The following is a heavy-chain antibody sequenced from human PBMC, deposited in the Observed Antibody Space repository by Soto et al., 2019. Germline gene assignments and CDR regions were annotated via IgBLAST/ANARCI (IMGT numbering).Heavy chain of an antibody. Sequence: QVQLVQSGAEVKKPGSSVKVSCKASGGTFSSYPISWVRQAPGQGLAWMGGTNGNLGTGNYAQKFQGRLTIYTHKAQTTAYMELRSLRSEQTAVYYCARRGTKCYLLYLDNWGQGTLVTVSS. D-gene: IGHD2-8*01. V-gene: IGHV1-69*06. CDR2: TNGNLGTG. CDR3: ARRGTKCYLLYLDN. CDR1: GGTFSSYP. J-gene: IGHJ4*02.